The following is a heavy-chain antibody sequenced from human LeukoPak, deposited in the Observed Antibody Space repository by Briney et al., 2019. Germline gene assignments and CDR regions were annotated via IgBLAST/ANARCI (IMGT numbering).Heavy chain of an antibody. V-gene: IGHV1-18*01. D-gene: IGHD3-10*01. CDR3: ARDIGRFGELLMGVGFDY. CDR1: GYTFTSYG. Sequence: GASVKVSCKASGYTFTSYGISWVRQAPGQGLEWMGWINAYNGNTNYAQKLQGRVTMTTDTSTSTAYMELRSLRSDDTAVYYCARDIGRFGELLMGVGFDYWGQGTLVTVSS. CDR2: INAYNGNT. J-gene: IGHJ4*02.